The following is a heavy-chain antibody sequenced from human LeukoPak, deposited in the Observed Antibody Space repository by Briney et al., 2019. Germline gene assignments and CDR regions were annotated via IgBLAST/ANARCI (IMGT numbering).Heavy chain of an antibody. CDR2: IYYSGST. CDR1: GGSISSYY. CDR3: ARLYDSSGYYYPLDY. V-gene: IGHV4-59*08. J-gene: IGHJ4*02. D-gene: IGHD3-22*01. Sequence: PSETLSLTCTVSGGSISSYYWSWIRQPPGKGLEWIGYIYYSGSTNYNPSLKSRVTISVDTSKNHFSLKLSSVTAADTAVYYCARLYDSSGYYYPLDYWGQGTLVTVSS.